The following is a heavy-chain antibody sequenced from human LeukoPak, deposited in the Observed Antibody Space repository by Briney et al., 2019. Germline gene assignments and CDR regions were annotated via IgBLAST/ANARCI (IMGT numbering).Heavy chain of an antibody. J-gene: IGHJ6*03. D-gene: IGHD5-18*01. CDR1: GGSISSSSYY. CDR3: ARGRPKYSYGYHYYYYMDV. V-gene: IGHV4-39*07. Sequence: SETLSLTCTVSGGSISSSSYYWGWIRQPPGKGLEWIGRIYYSGSTYYNPSLKSRVTISVDTSENQFSLKLSSVTAADTAVYYCARGRPKYSYGYHYYYYMDVWGKGTTVTVSS. CDR2: IYYSGST.